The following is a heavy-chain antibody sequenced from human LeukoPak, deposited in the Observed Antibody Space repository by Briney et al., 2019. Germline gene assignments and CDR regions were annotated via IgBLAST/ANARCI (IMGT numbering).Heavy chain of an antibody. J-gene: IGHJ4*02. CDR1: GLTFSSYS. CDR3: ARVPHAMVRGVIITEFYFDY. V-gene: IGHV3-21*01. Sequence: GGSLRLSCAASGLTFSSYSMNWVRQAPGKGLEWVSSISSSSNYIYYADSVKGRFTISRDNAKNSLYLQMNSLRAEDAAVYYCARVPHAMVRGVIITEFYFDYWGQGTLVTVSS. D-gene: IGHD3-10*01. CDR2: ISSSSNYI.